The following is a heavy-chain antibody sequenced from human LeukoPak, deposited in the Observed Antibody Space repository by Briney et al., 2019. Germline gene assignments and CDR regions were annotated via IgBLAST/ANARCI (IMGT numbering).Heavy chain of an antibody. V-gene: IGHV4-34*01. J-gene: IGHJ4*02. Sequence: PSETLSLTCAVYGGSFSGYYWSWIRRPPGKGLEWIGEINHSGSTNYNPSLKSRVTISVDTSKNQYSLKLSSVTAADTAVYYCARPKGSSWPYYFDYWGQGTLVTVSS. CDR1: GGSFSGYY. D-gene: IGHD6-13*01. CDR3: ARPKGSSWPYYFDY. CDR2: INHSGST.